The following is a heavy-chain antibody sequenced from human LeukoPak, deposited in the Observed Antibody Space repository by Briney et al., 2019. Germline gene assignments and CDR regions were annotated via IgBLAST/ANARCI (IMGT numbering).Heavy chain of an antibody. CDR1: GGSISNYY. CDR2: IYYSGST. D-gene: IGHD1-26*01. Sequence: SETLSLTCTVSGGSISNYYWSWIRQPPGKGLEWIGYIYYSGSTNYNPSLKSRVTISVDTSKNQFSLKLSSVTAADTAVYYCARDNVGYFDYWGQGTLVTVSS. J-gene: IGHJ4*02. V-gene: IGHV4-59*01. CDR3: ARDNVGYFDY.